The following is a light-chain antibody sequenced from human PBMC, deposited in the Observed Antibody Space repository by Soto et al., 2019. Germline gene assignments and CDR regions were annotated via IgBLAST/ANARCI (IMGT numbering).Light chain of an antibody. CDR2: YAS. CDR3: QQRRNGNGT. Sequence: IVLTQRPGTLSLSLGERLTLPCRASQSVXGSYIAWYQQKPGQAPRLPTAYASNKATGSPARLSGSGSATDFTLTISSLEPKDFAVYYCQQRRNGNGTFGPGTKVDI. J-gene: IGKJ1*01. CDR1: QSVXGSY. V-gene: IGKV3D-20*02.